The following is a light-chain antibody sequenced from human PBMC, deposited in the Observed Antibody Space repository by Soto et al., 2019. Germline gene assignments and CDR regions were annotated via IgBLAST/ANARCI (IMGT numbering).Light chain of an antibody. CDR2: SVS. CDR1: QSLVDSDGNTY. V-gene: IGKV2-30*01. CDR3: MQGSHWPWT. Sequence: DVVMTQSPLSLPVTLGQPASISCRSSQSLVDSDGNTYLIWFQQRPGQSPRRLIYSVSNRDSGVPDRFSGSGSGTDFTLKISRVEAEDVGLYYCMQGSHWPWTFGQGTKVEFK. J-gene: IGKJ1*01.